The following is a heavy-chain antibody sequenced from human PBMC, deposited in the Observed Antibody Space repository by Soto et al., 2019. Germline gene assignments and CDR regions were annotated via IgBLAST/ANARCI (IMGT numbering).Heavy chain of an antibody. CDR2: IWYDGSNK. CDR3: ARARFWSGYTLPGYYYYGMDV. D-gene: IGHD3-3*01. CDR1: GFTFSSYG. Sequence: QVQLVESGGGVVQPGRSLRLSCAASGFTFSSYGMHWVRQAPGKGLEWVAVIWYDGSNKYYADSVKGRFTISRDNSKNTLYLQMNSLRAEDTAVYYCARARFWSGYTLPGYYYYGMDVW. J-gene: IGHJ6*01. V-gene: IGHV3-33*01.